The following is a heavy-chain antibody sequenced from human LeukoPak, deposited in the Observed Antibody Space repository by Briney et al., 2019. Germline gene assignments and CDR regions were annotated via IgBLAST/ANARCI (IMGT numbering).Heavy chain of an antibody. D-gene: IGHD5-18*01. CDR2: ISGSGGST. CDR3: AKGYSYGYANDY. J-gene: IGHJ4*02. CDR1: GFTFSSYA. V-gene: IGHV3-23*01. Sequence: GGSLRLSCAASGFTFSSYAMSWVRQAPGKGLEWVSAISGSGGSTYYADCAKGRFTISRDNSKNTLYLQMNSLRAEDTAVYYCAKGYSYGYANDYWGQGTLVTVSS.